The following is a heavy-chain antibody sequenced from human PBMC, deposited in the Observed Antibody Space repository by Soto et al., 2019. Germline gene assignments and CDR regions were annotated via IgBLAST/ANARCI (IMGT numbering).Heavy chain of an antibody. V-gene: IGHV3-48*02. D-gene: IGHD3-10*01. CDR1: GFTFSSYS. Sequence: GGSLRLSCAASGFTFSSYSMNWVRQAPGKGLEWVSYISSSSSTIYYADSVKGRFTISRDNAKNSLYLQMNSLRDEDTAVYYCARLGVGSGSWLGYYYGMDVWGQGTTVTVSS. J-gene: IGHJ6*02. CDR2: ISSSSSTI. CDR3: ARLGVGSGSWLGYYYGMDV.